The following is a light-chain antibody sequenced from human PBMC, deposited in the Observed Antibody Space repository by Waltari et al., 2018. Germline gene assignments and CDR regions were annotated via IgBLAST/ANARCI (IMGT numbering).Light chain of an antibody. Sequence: DIVMTQSPDSLAVSLGERATINCKSSQSVLYSSNNENYLAWYQQKPGQPPKLPIYWASARTSGVPDRFSGSGSGTDFTLTISSLQAEDVAVYYCQQYYSIPPAFGQGTKLEIQ. CDR3: QQYYSIPPA. CDR1: QSVLYSSNNENY. V-gene: IGKV4-1*01. J-gene: IGKJ2*01. CDR2: WAS.